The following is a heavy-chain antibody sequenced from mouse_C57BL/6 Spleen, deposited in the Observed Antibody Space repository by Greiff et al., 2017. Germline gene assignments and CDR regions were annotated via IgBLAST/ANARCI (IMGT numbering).Heavy chain of an antibody. CDR2: IDPENGDT. CDR1: GFNIKDDY. J-gene: IGHJ2*01. CDR3: TTWGTVGEC. V-gene: IGHV14-4*01. D-gene: IGHD1-1*01. Sequence: EVQLQQSGAELVRPGASVKLSCTASGFNIKDDYMHWVKQRPEQGLEWIGWIDPENGDTEYASKFQGKATITADTSSNTAYLQLSSLTSEDTAVYYCTTWGTVGECWGQGTTLTVSS.